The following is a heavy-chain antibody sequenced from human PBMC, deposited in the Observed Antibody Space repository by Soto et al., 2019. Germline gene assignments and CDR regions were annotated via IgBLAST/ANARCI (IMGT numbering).Heavy chain of an antibody. CDR3: AHGSGWLFDY. J-gene: IGHJ4*02. Sequence: QITLKESGPTLVKPTQTLTLTCTFSGFSLRDYAVGVGWIRQPPGKTLEWLSFIFWNDNEYYSPSLRSRLTTSKDTSKTPVVLTLTNMAPVDTATYYCAHGSGWLFDYWGQGTLVTVSS. V-gene: IGHV2-5*01. D-gene: IGHD6-19*01. CDR1: GFSLRDYAVG. CDR2: IFWNDNE.